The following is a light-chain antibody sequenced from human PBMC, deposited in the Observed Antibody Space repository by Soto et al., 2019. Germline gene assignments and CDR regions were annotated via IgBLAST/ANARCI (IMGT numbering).Light chain of an antibody. Sequence: EIVLTQSPATLSLSPGESATLSCRASQSLSYYLAWYQQKPGQAPRLLIYDASHRATGIPVRFSGSGSGTDFTLTISSLEPEDFAVYYCQQRSNWLFGGGTKVEIK. CDR3: QQRSNWL. J-gene: IGKJ4*01. CDR2: DAS. CDR1: QSLSYY. V-gene: IGKV3-11*01.